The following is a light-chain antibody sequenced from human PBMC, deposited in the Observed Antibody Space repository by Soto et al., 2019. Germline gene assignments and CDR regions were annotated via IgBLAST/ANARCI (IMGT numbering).Light chain of an antibody. V-gene: IGKV4-1*01. CDR3: QQDDSSLAIT. CDR1: RRALDGSDSKNF. CDR2: WAS. J-gene: IGKJ5*01. Sequence: ENMMTQSGDCLAVCLGRRVTMKCKCRRRALDGSDSKNFLACYQQTPGQPPTLIFYWASTRQSGVPDRFRGSGSGTDFTLTITSVQAEDVAVYYCQQDDSSLAITFCQGTRLEIK.